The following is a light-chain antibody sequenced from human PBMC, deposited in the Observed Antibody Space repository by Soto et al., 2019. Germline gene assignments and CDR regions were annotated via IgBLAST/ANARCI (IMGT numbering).Light chain of an antibody. J-gene: IGKJ1*01. CDR3: QLYNSYSWT. CDR1: QSISSW. V-gene: IGKV1-5*01. Sequence: DIQMTQSPSTLSASVGDRVTITCRASQSISSWLAWYQQRPGRAPEVLIYDASSLESGVPSRFSGSGSGTEFTLTISSLQPDDFATYYCQLYNSYSWTFGQGTKVEIK. CDR2: DAS.